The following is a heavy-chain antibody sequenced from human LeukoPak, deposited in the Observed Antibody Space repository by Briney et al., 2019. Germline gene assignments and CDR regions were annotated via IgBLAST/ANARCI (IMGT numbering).Heavy chain of an antibody. CDR1: GGTFSSYA. D-gene: IGHD3-16*02. CDR2: IIPIFGTA. V-gene: IGHV1-69*06. Sequence: SVKVSCKASGGTFSSYAISWVRQAPGQGLEWMGGIIPIFGTANYAQKFQGRVTITADKSTSTAYMELSSLRSEDTAVYYCARARYYDYVWGSYLHFDYWGQGTLVTVSS. J-gene: IGHJ4*02. CDR3: ARARYYDYVWGSYLHFDY.